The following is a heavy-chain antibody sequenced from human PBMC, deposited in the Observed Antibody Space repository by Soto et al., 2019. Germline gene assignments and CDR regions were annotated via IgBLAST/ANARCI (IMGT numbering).Heavy chain of an antibody. D-gene: IGHD6-13*01. Sequence: QVQLQESGPGLVKPSDTLSLTCAVSGYSISNSNWWGWIRQPPGKGLEWIGYIYYSGSTYYNPSLESRVSMSVDTSKNQFSLKLRSVTAVDSAMYYCTTNRGIAAIGAWGQGTLVTVSA. CDR1: GYSISNSNW. V-gene: IGHV4-28*01. J-gene: IGHJ5*02. CDR3: TTNRGIAAIGA. CDR2: IYYSGST.